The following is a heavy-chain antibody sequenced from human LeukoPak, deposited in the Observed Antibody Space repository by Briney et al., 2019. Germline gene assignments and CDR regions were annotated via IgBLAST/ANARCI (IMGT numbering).Heavy chain of an antibody. CDR3: AREASGYPDY. D-gene: IGHD5-12*01. Sequence: PGGSLRLSCAASGFTFSTYSMNWVRPAPGKGLEWVSYISSSSNTIYYADPVKGRFTISRDNAKNSLYLQMNSLRAEDTAVYYCAREASGYPDYWGQGTLVTVSS. CDR2: ISSSSNTI. J-gene: IGHJ4*02. V-gene: IGHV3-48*01. CDR1: GFTFSTYS.